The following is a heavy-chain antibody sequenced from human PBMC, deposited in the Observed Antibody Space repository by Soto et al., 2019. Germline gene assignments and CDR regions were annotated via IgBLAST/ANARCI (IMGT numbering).Heavy chain of an antibody. CDR3: ARDFPQDVIHIVVGDTTAAFDL. CDR2: IIPIFGTA. CDR1: GGTFSSYA. D-gene: IGHD2-21*01. V-gene: IGHV1-69*01. J-gene: IGHJ3*01. Sequence: QVQLVQSGAEVKKPGSSVKVSCKASGGTFSSYAISWVRQAPGQGLEWMGGIIPIFGTANYAQKFQGRVTINADESTSTAYMELSSLRSEDTAVYYCARDFPQDVIHIVVGDTTAAFDLWGQGTRVTVSS.